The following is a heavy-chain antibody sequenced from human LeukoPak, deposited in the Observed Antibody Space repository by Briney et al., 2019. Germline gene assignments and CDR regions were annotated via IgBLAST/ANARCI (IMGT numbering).Heavy chain of an antibody. J-gene: IGHJ4*02. CDR2: IKQDGSEK. CDR1: GFTFSSYW. CDR3: ARDEVAGTDHFDY. Sequence: GGSLRLSCAASGFTFSSYWMSWVRQAPGKGLEWVANIKQDGSEKYYVDSVKGRFTISRDNAKNSLYLQMNSLRAEDTAAYYCARDEVAGTDHFDYWGQGTLVTVSS. D-gene: IGHD6-19*01. V-gene: IGHV3-7*01.